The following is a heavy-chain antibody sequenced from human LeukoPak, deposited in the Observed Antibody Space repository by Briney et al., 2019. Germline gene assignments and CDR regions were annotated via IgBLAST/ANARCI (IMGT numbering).Heavy chain of an antibody. CDR2: INPSGST. CDR3: ARGVVGATVFGN. D-gene: IGHD1-26*01. J-gene: IGHJ4*02. Sequence: SQTLSLTCTVSGGSISSGSYYWSWIRQPAGKGLEWIGRINPSGSTNYNPSLKSRVTMSVDTSMNQFSLKLTSVTAADTAVYYCARGVVGATVFGNWGQGTLVTVSS. V-gene: IGHV4-61*02. CDR1: GGSISSGSYY.